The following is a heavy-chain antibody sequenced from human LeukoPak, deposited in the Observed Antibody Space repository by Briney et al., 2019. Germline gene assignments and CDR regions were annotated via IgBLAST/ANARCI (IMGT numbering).Heavy chain of an antibody. CDR2: ISGSGGST. Sequence: PGGSLRLSCAASGFTFSSYAMSWVRQAQGKGLEWVSAISGSGGSTYYADSVKGRFTISRDNSKNTLYLQMNSLRAEDTAVYYCAKVGGYSFDYFDYWGQGTLVTVSS. CDR3: AKVGGYSFDYFDY. V-gene: IGHV3-23*01. D-gene: IGHD5-18*01. CDR1: GFTFSSYA. J-gene: IGHJ4*02.